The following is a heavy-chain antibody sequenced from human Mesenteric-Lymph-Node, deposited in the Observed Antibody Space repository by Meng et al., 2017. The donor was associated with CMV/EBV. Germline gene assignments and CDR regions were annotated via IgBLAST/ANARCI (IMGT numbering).Heavy chain of an antibody. Sequence: GESLKISCAASGFTFSDYSMNWVRQAPGKGLEWVSYITTTSSVEQYTDSVKGRFTISRDNAKSSLYLQMNSLRAEDTGVYFCAEGSNWNYWGQGTLVTVSS. V-gene: IGHV3-48*04. CDR1: GFTFSDYS. J-gene: IGHJ4*02. CDR3: AEGSNWNY. D-gene: IGHD1-1*01. CDR2: ITTTSSVE.